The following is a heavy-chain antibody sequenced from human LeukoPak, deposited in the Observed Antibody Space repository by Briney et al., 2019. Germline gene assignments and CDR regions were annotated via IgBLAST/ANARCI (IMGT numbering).Heavy chain of an antibody. CDR1: GYTFTSYG. CDR3: ARWLQLLPYYDFWSGSTYAFDI. V-gene: IGHV1-18*01. D-gene: IGHD3-3*01. CDR2: ISAYNGNT. J-gene: IGHJ3*02. Sequence: PVASVKVSCKASGYTFTSYGISWVRQAPGQGLEWMGWISAYNGNTNYAQKLQGRLTMTTDTSTSTAYMELRSLRSDDTAVYYCARWLQLLPYYDFWSGSTYAFDIWGQGTMVTVSS.